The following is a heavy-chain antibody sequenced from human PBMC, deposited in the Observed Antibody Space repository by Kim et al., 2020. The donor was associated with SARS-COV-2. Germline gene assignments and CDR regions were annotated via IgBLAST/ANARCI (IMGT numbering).Heavy chain of an antibody. D-gene: IGHD2-21*01. V-gene: IGHV3-21*01. CDR3: ARDPYGGDLFYYYYGMDV. J-gene: IGHJ6*02. CDR1: GFTFSSYS. CDR2: ISSSISYI. Sequence: GGSLRLSCAASGFTFSSYSMNWVRQAPGKGLEWVSSISSSISYIYYADSVKGRFTISRDNAKNSLYLQMNSLRAEDTAVYYCARDPYGGDLFYYYYGMDVWGQGTTVTVSS.